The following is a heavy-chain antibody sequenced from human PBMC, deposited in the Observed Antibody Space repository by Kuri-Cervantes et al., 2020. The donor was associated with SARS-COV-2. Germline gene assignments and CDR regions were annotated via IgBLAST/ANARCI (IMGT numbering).Heavy chain of an antibody. CDR3: AREEASPDASEIKFDP. J-gene: IGHJ5*02. V-gene: IGHV1-46*01. D-gene: IGHD1-14*01. CDR1: GYTFTSYY. CDR2: INPSGGST. Sequence: ASVKVSCKASGYTFTSYYMHWVRQAPGQGLEWMGIINPSGGSTSYAQKFQGRVTMTRDTSTSTAYMELRSLRSDDTAVYYCAREEASPDASEIKFDPWGQGTLVTVSS.